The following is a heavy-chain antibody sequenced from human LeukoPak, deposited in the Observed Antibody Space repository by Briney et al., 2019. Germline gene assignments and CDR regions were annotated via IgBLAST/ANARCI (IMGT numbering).Heavy chain of an antibody. J-gene: IGHJ5*02. CDR1: GGTFSSYA. V-gene: IGHV1-69*05. Sequence: SVKVSCKASGGTFSSYAISWVRQAPGQGLEWMGGIIPIFGTANYAQKFQGRVTITTDESTSTAYMELRSLRSDDTAVYYCAREPYSSSWYWFDPWGQGTLVTVSS. CDR2: IIPIFGTA. CDR3: AREPYSSSWYWFDP. D-gene: IGHD6-13*01.